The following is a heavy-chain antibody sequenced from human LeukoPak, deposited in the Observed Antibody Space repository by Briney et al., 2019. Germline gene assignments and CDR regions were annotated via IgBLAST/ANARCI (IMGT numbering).Heavy chain of an antibody. CDR1: GYTFTSYD. J-gene: IGHJ4*02. Sequence: ASVKVSCKASGYTFTSYDINWVRQATGQGLERMGWMNPNSGNTGYAQKFQGRVTKTRNTSISTAYMELSSLRSEDTAVYYCARAIAAAGADYWGQGTLVTVSS. CDR2: MNPNSGNT. V-gene: IGHV1-8*01. D-gene: IGHD6-13*01. CDR3: ARAIAAAGADY.